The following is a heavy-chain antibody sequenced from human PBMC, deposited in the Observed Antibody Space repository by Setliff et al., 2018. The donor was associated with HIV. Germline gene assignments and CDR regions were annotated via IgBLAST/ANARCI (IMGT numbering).Heavy chain of an antibody. V-gene: IGHV3-74*01. J-gene: IGHJ6*03. CDR1: GLTFSSYA. D-gene: IGHD2-21*02. CDR3: ARDSESGRFVVVTAPYYYMDV. Sequence: GGSLRLSCAASGLTFSSYAMSWVRQAPGKGLEWVSSINSDGSSPSYADSVKGRFTISRDNAKNTLFLQMKSLRAEDTAVYYCARDSESGRFVVVTAPYYYMDVWGKGTTVTVSS. CDR2: INSDGSSP.